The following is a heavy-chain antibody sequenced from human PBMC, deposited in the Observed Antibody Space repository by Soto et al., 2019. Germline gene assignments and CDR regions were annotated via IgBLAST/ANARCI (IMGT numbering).Heavy chain of an antibody. CDR2: ISYDGSSQ. CDR3: ARPAIVSNSRASYLDY. D-gene: IGHD3-22*01. J-gene: IGHJ4*02. CDR1: GFTLSSYA. V-gene: IGHV3-30-3*01. Sequence: QVQLVESGGGVVQPGKSLRLSCAASGFTLSSYAIHWVRHAPGKGLECVAAISYDGSSQYYADSVKGRFTISRDNSKHTLYLQLNSLRAEDAAVYYCARPAIVSNSRASYLDYWGQGTLVTVSS.